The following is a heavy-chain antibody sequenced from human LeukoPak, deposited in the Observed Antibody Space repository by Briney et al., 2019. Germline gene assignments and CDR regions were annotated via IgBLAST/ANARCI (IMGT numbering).Heavy chain of an antibody. CDR1: GYTITNYY. J-gene: IGHJ4*02. V-gene: IGHV1-46*01. Sequence: ASVKVSCTASGYTITNYYMHWVRQAPGQGLEWMGIINPSGGGTSYAQKFQGRLTMTRDTSTTTVYMELSSLRSEDTAMYYCAREIGPRQLHLWGSAFDYWGQGTLVTVSS. CDR3: AREIGPRQLHLWGSAFDY. D-gene: IGHD5-18*01. CDR2: INPSGGGT.